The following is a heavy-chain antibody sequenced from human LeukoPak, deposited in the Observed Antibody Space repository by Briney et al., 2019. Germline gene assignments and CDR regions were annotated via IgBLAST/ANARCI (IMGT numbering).Heavy chain of an antibody. CDR2: ISAYNGNT. J-gene: IGHJ4*02. Sequence: AASVKVSCKASGYTFTSYGISWVRQAPGQGLEWMGWISAYNGNTNYAQTLKGRVTMTTDTSTSTAYMQLRSLRSDDTAVYYCARPYYDSSAPPYDYWGQGTLVTVSS. CDR3: ARPYYDSSAPPYDY. D-gene: IGHD3-22*01. V-gene: IGHV1-18*01. CDR1: GYTFTSYG.